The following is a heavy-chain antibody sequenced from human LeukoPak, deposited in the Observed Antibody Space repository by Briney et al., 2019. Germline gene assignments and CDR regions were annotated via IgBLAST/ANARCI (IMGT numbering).Heavy chain of an antibody. V-gene: IGHV4-59*08. Sequence: SETLSLTCTVSGGSISSYYWSWIRQPPGKGLEWIGYIYYSGSTNYNPSLKSRVTISVDTSKNQFSLKLSSVTAADTAVYYCARQSGSHYPIDYWGQGTLVTVSS. D-gene: IGHD1-26*01. CDR3: ARQSGSHYPIDY. J-gene: IGHJ4*02. CDR1: GGSISSYY. CDR2: IYYSGST.